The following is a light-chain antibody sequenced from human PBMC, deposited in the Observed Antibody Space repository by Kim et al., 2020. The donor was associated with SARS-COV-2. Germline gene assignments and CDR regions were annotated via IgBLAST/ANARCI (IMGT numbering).Light chain of an antibody. CDR3: NARGNNDNEL. CDR2: GKN. CDR1: SLRSYY. J-gene: IGLJ2*01. Sequence: SSELTQDPAVSVALGQTVRITCQGDSLRSYYTTWYQQKPGQAPIVVVSGKNNRPSGIPDRFSGSSSGNTASLTITGAQAVDEADYYCNARGNNDNELFGG. V-gene: IGLV3-19*01.